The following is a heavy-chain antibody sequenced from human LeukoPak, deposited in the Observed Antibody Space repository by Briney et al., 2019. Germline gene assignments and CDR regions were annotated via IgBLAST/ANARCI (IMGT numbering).Heavy chain of an antibody. CDR1: GFTFSDYY. V-gene: IGHV3-11*06. CDR2: ISGSSSYT. D-gene: IGHD2-8*01. J-gene: IGHJ4*02. CDR3: ARVKVDEGLRLYFDY. Sequence: GGSLRLSCAASGFTFSDYYMSWIRQAPGKGLEWVSYISGSSSYTNYADSVKGRFTISRDNAKNSLYLQMNSLRAEDTAVYYCARVKVDEGLRLYFDYWGQGTLVTVSS.